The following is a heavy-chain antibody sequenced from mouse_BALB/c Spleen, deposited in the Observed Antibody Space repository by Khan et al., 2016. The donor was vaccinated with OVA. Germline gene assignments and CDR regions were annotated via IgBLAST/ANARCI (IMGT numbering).Heavy chain of an antibody. Sequence: EVQLLESGPGLVKPSQSLSLTCTVTGYSITTNYAWDWIRQFPGNKLEWMGYISYSGSTSYNTSLKSRISITRDTSKNQFFLQLNSVTTEDTASYYCARKNYYGYAVDYWGQGTSVTVSS. CDR3: ARKNYYGYAVDY. V-gene: IGHV3-2*02. CDR1: GYSITTNYA. D-gene: IGHD1-1*01. CDR2: ISYSGST. J-gene: IGHJ4*01.